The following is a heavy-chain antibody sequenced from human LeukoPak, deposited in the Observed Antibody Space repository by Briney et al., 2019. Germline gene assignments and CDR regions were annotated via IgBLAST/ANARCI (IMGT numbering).Heavy chain of an antibody. Sequence: SETLSLTCTVSGGSISSYYWSWIRQPPGKGLEWIGYIYYSGSTNYNPSLKSRVTISVDTSKNQFSLKLSSVTAADTAVYYCARKGSYTNRFDPWGQGTLVTVSS. CDR1: GGSISSYY. J-gene: IGHJ5*02. D-gene: IGHD3-10*01. V-gene: IGHV4-59*01. CDR2: IYYSGST. CDR3: ARKGSYTNRFDP.